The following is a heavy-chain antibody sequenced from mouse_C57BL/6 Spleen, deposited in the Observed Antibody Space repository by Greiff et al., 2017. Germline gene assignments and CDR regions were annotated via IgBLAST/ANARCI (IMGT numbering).Heavy chain of an antibody. CDR2: IDPSDSYT. CDR1: GYTFTSYW. CDR3: ARSRYYYGSSYGGTDWYFDV. J-gene: IGHJ1*03. Sequence: QVQLQQPGAELVRPGTSVKLSCKASGYTFTSYWMHWVKQRPGQGLEWIGVIDPSDSYTNYNQKFKGKATLTVDTSSSTAYMQLSSLTSEDSAVYYCARSRYYYGSSYGGTDWYFDVWGTGTTVTVSS. V-gene: IGHV1-59*01. D-gene: IGHD1-1*01.